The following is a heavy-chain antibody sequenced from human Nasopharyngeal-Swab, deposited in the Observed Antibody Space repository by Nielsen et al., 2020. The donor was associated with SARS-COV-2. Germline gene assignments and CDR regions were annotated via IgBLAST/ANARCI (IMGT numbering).Heavy chain of an antibody. J-gene: IGHJ5*02. CDR1: GFTFTSYA. Sequence: GGSLRLSCAASGFTFTSYAMNWVRQAPGKGLEWVSGMSGTGDNTYYADSVKGRFTISRDSSKNTLYLQMTRLGAEDKALYYCAKYSGAGFCDGGSCFPTNHWGQGTLVTVSS. CDR2: MSGTGDNT. D-gene: IGHD2-15*01. V-gene: IGHV3-23*01. CDR3: AKYSGAGFCDGGSCFPTNH.